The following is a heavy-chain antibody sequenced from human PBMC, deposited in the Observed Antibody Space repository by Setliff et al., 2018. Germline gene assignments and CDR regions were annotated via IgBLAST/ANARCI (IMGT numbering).Heavy chain of an antibody. CDR2: INAGNGNT. CDR1: GDSFSNYA. CDR3: AREVLPLVREEAFYI. V-gene: IGHV1-3*01. Sequence: ASVKVSCKASGDSFSNYAISWVRQAPGQRLEWMGWINAGNGNTKCSQNFQGRVTITRDTSASTAYVELSSLRSEDTAVYYCAREVLPLVREEAFYIWGQGTMVTVSS. D-gene: IGHD2-2*01. J-gene: IGHJ3*02.